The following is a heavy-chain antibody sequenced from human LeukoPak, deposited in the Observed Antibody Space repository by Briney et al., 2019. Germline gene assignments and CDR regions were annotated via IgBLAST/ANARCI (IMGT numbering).Heavy chain of an antibody. CDR2: ISYDGSNK. CDR1: GFTFSSYG. D-gene: IGHD4-17*01. V-gene: IGHV3-30*18. Sequence: GGSLRLSCAASGFTFSSYGMHWVRQAPGKGLEWVAVISYDGSNKYYADSAKGRFTISRDNSKNTLYLQMNSLRAEDTAVYYCAKDRTPDYGDYVGYFDYWGQGTLVTVSS. J-gene: IGHJ4*02. CDR3: AKDRTPDYGDYVGYFDY.